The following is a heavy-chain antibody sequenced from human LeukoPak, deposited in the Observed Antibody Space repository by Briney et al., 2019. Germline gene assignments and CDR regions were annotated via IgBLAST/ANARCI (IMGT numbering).Heavy chain of an antibody. D-gene: IGHD3-10*01. J-gene: IGHJ4*02. Sequence: SETLSLTCTVSGGSVSSGSYYWSWIRQPPGKGLEWIGYIYHSGSTNYNPSLKSRVTISVDTSKNQFSLKLSSVTAADTAVYYCARAALLWFGESDYWGQGTLVTVSS. CDR2: IYHSGST. V-gene: IGHV4-61*01. CDR3: ARAALLWFGESDY. CDR1: GGSVSSGSYY.